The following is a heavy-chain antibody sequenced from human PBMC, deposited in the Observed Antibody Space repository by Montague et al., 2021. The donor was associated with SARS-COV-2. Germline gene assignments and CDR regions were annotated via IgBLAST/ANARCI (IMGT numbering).Heavy chain of an antibody. V-gene: IGHV4-4*02. J-gene: IGHJ4*02. Sequence: SETLSLTCAVSGGSISSSNWWSWVRQPPGKGLEWIGEIYHSGNTNYNPSLQSRFTISVDKSKNQFSLRLSSVTAADTAVYYCARSSILGAHRFDYWGQGTLVTGS. CDR1: GGSISSSNW. D-gene: IGHD3-16*01. CDR3: ARSSILGAHRFDY. CDR2: IYHSGNT.